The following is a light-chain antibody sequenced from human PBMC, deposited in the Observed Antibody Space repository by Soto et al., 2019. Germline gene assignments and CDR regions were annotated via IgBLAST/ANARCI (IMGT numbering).Light chain of an antibody. CDR3: QKYGDSPPWT. J-gene: IGKJ1*01. CDR2: GAS. CDR1: QSVSSDY. Sequence: IVLTQSPGTLSLSPGERATLSCRASQSVSSDYLAWYQQKPGQAPRLLIYGASSRATGIPDRFRGSGSGTDFILTINRLEPEDFAVYYCQKYGDSPPWTFGQGTKVDIK. V-gene: IGKV3-20*01.